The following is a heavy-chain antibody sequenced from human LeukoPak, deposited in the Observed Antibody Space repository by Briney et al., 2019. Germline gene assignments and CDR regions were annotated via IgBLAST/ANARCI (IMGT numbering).Heavy chain of an antibody. CDR2: IYSGGST. J-gene: IGHJ4*02. CDR3: ARGRRYYGSGSYYNPYYFDY. V-gene: IGHV3-66*01. D-gene: IGHD3-10*01. CDR1: GFTFGTYV. Sequence: GGSLRLSCVASGFTFGTYVMSWVRQAPGKGLEWVSVIYSGGSTYYADSVKGRFTISRDNSKNTLYLQMNSLRAEDTAVYYCARGRRYYGSGSYYNPYYFDYWGQGTLVTVSS.